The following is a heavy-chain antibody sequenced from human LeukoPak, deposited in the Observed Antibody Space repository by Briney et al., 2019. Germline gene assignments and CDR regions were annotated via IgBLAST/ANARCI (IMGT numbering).Heavy chain of an antibody. CDR2: ISPLLGAS. D-gene: IGHD3-9*01. CDR1: GGTFIDYV. J-gene: IGHJ4*02. CDR3: ATYDVLTGFEY. Sequence: SVTVSCKASGGTFIDYVISWVRQAPGQGLNWMGGISPLLGASKHTQNFHDRVTITADESTTAAYMELSDLRSADTAVYYCATYDVLTGFEYWGQGTLVTVSS. V-gene: IGHV1-69*13.